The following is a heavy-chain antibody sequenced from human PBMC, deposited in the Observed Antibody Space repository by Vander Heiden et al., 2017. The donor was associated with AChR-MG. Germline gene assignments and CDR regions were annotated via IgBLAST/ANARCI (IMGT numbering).Heavy chain of an antibody. J-gene: IGHJ3*02. Sequence: EVQLVESGGGLVQPGGSLRLSCAASGFTFVSYSMNWVRQAPGKGLEWVSYISSSSSTIYYADSVKGRFTISRDNAKNSLYLQMNSLRDEDTAVYYCARAFGPPRGDAFDIWGQGTMVTVSS. CDR1: GFTFVSYS. V-gene: IGHV3-48*02. CDR3: ARAFGPPRGDAFDI. D-gene: IGHD3-3*01. CDR2: ISSSSSTI.